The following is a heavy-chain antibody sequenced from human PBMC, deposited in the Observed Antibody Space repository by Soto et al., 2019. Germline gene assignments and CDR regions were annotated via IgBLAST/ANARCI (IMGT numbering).Heavy chain of an antibody. CDR2: IDWDDDK. CDR3: ARTGYYDSSGYHQVDAFDI. J-gene: IGHJ3*02. Sequence: SGPTLVTRTHPLTLTGPFSGFSLSTSGMRVSRIRQPPGKALEWLARIDWDDDKFYSTSLKTRLTISKDTSKNQVVLTMTNMDPVDTATYYCARTGYYDSSGYHQVDAFDIWGQGTMVTVSS. CDR1: GFSLSTSGMR. D-gene: IGHD3-22*01. V-gene: IGHV2-70*04.